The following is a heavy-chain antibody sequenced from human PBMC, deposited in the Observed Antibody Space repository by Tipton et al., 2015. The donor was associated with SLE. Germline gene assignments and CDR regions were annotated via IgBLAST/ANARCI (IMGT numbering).Heavy chain of an antibody. CDR1: GFPFSTFA. J-gene: IGHJ6*03. CDR3: ARDPSDCSSTSCYNLGYYYYYMDV. V-gene: IGHV3-23*01. D-gene: IGHD2-2*02. Sequence: SLRLSCAASGFPFSTFAMSWVRQAPGKGLEWVSTISGSGGSTYYADSVKGRFTISRDNSKKTLYLQMNSLRAEDTAVYYCARDPSDCSSTSCYNLGYYYYYMDVWGKGTTVTVSS. CDR2: ISGSGGST.